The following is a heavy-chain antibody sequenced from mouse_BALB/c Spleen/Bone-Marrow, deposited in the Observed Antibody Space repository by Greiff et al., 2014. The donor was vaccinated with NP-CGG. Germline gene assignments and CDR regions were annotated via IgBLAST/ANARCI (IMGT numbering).Heavy chain of an antibody. V-gene: IGHV1S34*01. D-gene: IGHD2-12*01. CDR1: GYSFTGYY. J-gene: IGHJ2*01. Sequence: LVKTGASVKISCKASGYSFTGYYMHWVKQSHGKSLEWIGYISCYNGATSYNQKFKGKATFTVDTSSSTAYMQFNSLTSEDSAVYYCSRSCGAYCYDGGDYFDYWGQGTTLPVSS. CDR3: SRSCGAYCYDGGDYFDY. CDR2: ISCYNGAT.